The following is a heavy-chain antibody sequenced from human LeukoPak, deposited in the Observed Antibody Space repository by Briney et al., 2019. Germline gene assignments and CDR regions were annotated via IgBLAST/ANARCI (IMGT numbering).Heavy chain of an antibody. CDR3: ARGRGNCSGGSCYRTNYYYYYYMDV. CDR2: IYYSGNT. J-gene: IGHJ6*03. Sequence: SETLSLTCTVSGVSISSSNSYWGWIRQPPGKGLEWICSIYYSGNTYYNASLKSQVSISIDTSKNQFSLRLTSVTAADTAVYYCARGRGNCSGGSCYRTNYYYYYYMDVWGKGTTVTVSS. D-gene: IGHD2-15*01. CDR1: GVSISSSNSY. V-gene: IGHV4-39*01.